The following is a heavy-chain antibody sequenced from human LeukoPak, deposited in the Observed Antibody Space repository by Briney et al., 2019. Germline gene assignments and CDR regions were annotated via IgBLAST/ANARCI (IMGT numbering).Heavy chain of an antibody. CDR1: GLTFDDYG. CDR3: ARESYDILTGYYNVDY. J-gene: IGHJ4*02. Sequence: GGSLRLSCAASGLTFDDYGMSWVGQAPGKGLEWVSGINWNGGSTGYTDSVKGRFTISRDNAKNSLYLPMNSLRAEDTALYYCARESYDILTGYYNVDYWGQGTLVTVSS. D-gene: IGHD3-9*01. CDR2: INWNGGST. V-gene: IGHV3-20*04.